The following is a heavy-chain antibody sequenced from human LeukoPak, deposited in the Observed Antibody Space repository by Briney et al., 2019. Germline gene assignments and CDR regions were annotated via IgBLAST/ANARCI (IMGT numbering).Heavy chain of an antibody. Sequence: GGSLRLSCAASGFPFSRHAMSWVRQPPGKGLEWVSAISNGNTYYADSVRGRFTISRDDSKNTVYLQMNSLRDEDTALYYCVREAGYCASVCLKSNWFDPWGQGTLVTVSS. V-gene: IGHV3-23*01. CDR1: GFPFSRHA. D-gene: IGHD2-21*02. J-gene: IGHJ5*02. CDR2: ISNGNT. CDR3: VREAGYCASVCLKSNWFDP.